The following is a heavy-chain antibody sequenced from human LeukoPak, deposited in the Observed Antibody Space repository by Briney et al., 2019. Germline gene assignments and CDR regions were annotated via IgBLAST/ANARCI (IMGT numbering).Heavy chain of an antibody. Sequence: GGSLILSCAASGFTFTTYWMSWVRQAPGKGLEWVANISQDGSGKYYLDSVKGRFTISRDNAKNSLYLQMNNLRAEDAAVYYCVRDITYWGQGTLVTVSS. V-gene: IGHV3-7*04. CDR1: GFTFTTYW. D-gene: IGHD1-14*01. CDR2: ISQDGSGK. J-gene: IGHJ4*02. CDR3: VRDITY.